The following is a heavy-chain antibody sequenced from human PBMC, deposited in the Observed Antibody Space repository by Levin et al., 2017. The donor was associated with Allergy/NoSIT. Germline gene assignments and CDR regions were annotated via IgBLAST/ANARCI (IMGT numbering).Heavy chain of an antibody. Sequence: QAGGSLRLSCAASGFTFNSYVMSWVRQAPGKGLEWVSSISPSGGNTWHADSVKGRFTISRDNSKNILSLQMNSLRDDDTAEYFCVKSDGFYRYYFDYWGQGTLVTVSS. J-gene: IGHJ4*02. CDR2: ISPSGGNT. V-gene: IGHV3-23*01. CDR3: VKSDGFYRYYFDY. D-gene: IGHD3-3*01. CDR1: GFTFNSYV.